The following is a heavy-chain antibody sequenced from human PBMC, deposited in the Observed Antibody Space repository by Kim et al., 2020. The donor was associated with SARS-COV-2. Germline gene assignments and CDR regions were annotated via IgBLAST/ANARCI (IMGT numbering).Heavy chain of an antibody. D-gene: IGHD3-9*01. V-gene: IGHV4-61*02. CDR3: ARNSKYYDILTGYYGGWFDP. Sequence: SETLSLTCTVSGGSISSGSYYLSWIRQPAGKGLEWIGRIYTSGSTNYNPSLKSRVTISVDTSKNQFSLKLSSVTAADTAVYYCARNSKYYDILTGYYGGWFDPWGQGTLVTVSS. CDR2: IYTSGST. J-gene: IGHJ5*02. CDR1: GGSISSGSYY.